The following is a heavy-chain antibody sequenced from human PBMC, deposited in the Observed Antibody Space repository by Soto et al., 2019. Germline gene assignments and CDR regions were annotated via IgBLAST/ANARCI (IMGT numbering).Heavy chain of an antibody. D-gene: IGHD6-19*01. CDR3: AAARIAVAGTFDP. Sequence: PGGSLRLSCAASGFTFSSYGMHWVRQAPGKGLEWVAVIWYDGSNKYYADSVKGRFTISRDNSKNTLYLQMNSLRAEDTAVCYCAAARIAVAGTFDPWGQGTXVTVSS. V-gene: IGHV3-33*01. CDR2: IWYDGSNK. CDR1: GFTFSSYG. J-gene: IGHJ5*02.